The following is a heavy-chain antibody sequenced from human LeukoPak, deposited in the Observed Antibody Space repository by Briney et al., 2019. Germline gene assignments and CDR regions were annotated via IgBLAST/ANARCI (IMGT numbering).Heavy chain of an antibody. CDR1: GYSISSGYY. V-gene: IGHV4-38-2*02. D-gene: IGHD6-19*01. CDR3: ARDSALAQAVMFDY. J-gene: IGHJ4*02. CDR2: IDHSGST. Sequence: SETLSLTCTVSGYSISSGYYWGWIRQPPGKGLEWTGSIDHSGSTYYNPSLKSRITISLDTSKNQFSLNLSSVTAADTAVYYCARDSALAQAVMFDYWGQGALVTVSS.